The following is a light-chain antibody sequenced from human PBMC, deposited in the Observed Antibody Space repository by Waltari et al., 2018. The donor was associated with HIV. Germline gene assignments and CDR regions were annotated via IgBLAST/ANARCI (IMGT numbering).Light chain of an antibody. CDR2: WAS. CDR1: QSVLYSSNNKNY. Sequence: DIVMTQSPDSLAVSLGERAAIHCKSRQSVLYSSNNKNYLAWYQQKPGQPPKLLIYWASTRESGVPDRFSGSGSGTDFTLTISSLRAEDVALYYCQQYYSTPPTFGQGTKLEIK. CDR3: QQYYSTPPT. V-gene: IGKV4-1*01. J-gene: IGKJ2*01.